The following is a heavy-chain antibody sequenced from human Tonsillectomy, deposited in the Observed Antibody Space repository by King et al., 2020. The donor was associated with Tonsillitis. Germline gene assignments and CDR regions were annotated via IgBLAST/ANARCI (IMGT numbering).Heavy chain of an antibody. CDR2: IKQGGSEK. CDR1: GFIFSSYW. D-gene: IGHD5-12*01. V-gene: IGHV3-7*01. J-gene: IGHJ4*02. CDR3: ARVGRYSGYDFCDY. Sequence: QLVQSGGGLVQPGGSLRLSCAASGFIFSSYWMSWVRQAPGKGLEWVANIKQGGSEKYYVDSVKGRFTISRDNAKNSLYLQMNSLRAEDTAVYYCARVGRYSGYDFCDYWGQGTLVTVSS.